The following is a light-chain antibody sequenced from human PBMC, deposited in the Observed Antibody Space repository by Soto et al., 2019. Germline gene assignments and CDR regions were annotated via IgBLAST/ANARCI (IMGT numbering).Light chain of an antibody. CDR3: SSYAGSNNWDVV. CDR1: SSDVGGYNY. CDR2: EVS. V-gene: IGLV2-8*01. Sequence: QSALTQPPSASGSPGQSVTISCTGTSSDVGGYNYVSWYQQHPGKAPKLMIYEVSKRPSGVPDRFSGSKSGNTASLTVSGLQAEDEADYYCSSYAGSNNWDVVFGGGTKSPS. J-gene: IGLJ2*01.